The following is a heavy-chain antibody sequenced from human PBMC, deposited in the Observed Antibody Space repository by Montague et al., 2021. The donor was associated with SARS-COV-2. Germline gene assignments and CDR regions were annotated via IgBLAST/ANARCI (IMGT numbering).Heavy chain of an antibody. CDR2: IYYTGST. Sequence: SETLSLTRTVSGGSVSSSSYYWGWIHQPPGKGLEWIGSIYYTGSTYYNPSLKSRVTISVDTSKNQFSLKLSSVTAADTAVYYCARHITGSGNAFDIWGQETMVTVSS. D-gene: IGHD3-10*01. CDR1: GGSVSSSSYY. V-gene: IGHV4-39*01. CDR3: ARHITGSGNAFDI. J-gene: IGHJ3*02.